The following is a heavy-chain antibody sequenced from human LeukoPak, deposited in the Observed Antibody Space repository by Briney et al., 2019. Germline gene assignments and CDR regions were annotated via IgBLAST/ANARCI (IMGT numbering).Heavy chain of an antibody. CDR2: ISYDGSNK. CDR1: GFTFSSYG. D-gene: IGHD4-11*01. CDR3: ARDYSNYRINYYYGMDV. V-gene: IGHV3-30*03. Sequence: PGGSLRLSCAASGFTFSSYGMHWVRQAPGKGLEWVAVISYDGSNKYYADSVKGRFTISRDNSKNTLYLQMNSLRAEDTAAYYCARDYSNYRINYYYGMDVWGQGTTVTVSS. J-gene: IGHJ6*02.